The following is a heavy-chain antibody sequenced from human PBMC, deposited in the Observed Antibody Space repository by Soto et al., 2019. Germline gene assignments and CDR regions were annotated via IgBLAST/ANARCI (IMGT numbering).Heavy chain of an antibody. CDR2: ISWNSGSI. CDR3: AREGWDYYYGMDV. D-gene: IGHD1-26*01. V-gene: IGHV3-9*01. CDR1: GFTFDDYA. J-gene: IGHJ6*02. Sequence: GGSLRLSCAASGFTFDDYAMHWVRQAPGKGLEWVSGISWNSGSIGYADSVKGRFTISRDNAKNSLYLQMNSLRAEDTALYYCAREGWDYYYGMDVWGQGTTVTVSS.